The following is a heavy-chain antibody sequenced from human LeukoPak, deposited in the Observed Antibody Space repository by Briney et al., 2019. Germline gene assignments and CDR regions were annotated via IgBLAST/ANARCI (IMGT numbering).Heavy chain of an antibody. Sequence: LRLSCAASGFTFSDFYMGWIRQPPGKGLEWIGSMYYSGSTYSNPSLRSRVTMSADTSKNQFSLNLKSVTAADTAVYYCARQYYDSTGYYYFDYWGQGTLVTVSS. D-gene: IGHD3-22*01. J-gene: IGHJ4*02. V-gene: IGHV4-38-2*01. CDR3: ARQYYDSTGYYYFDY. CDR2: MYYSGST. CDR1: GFTFSDFY.